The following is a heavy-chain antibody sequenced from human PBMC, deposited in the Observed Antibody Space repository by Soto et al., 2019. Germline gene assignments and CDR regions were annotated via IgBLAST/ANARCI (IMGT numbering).Heavy chain of an antibody. J-gene: IGHJ6*02. CDR2: IGRRGDI. Sequence: WGSLRLSCKASGFGFITYSMHLVRHSPWKGLEWVSSIGRRGDIYYADSVKGRFTISRDNAKNSVSLQMNSLRDEDTAVYYCAREETAWPLAYGLDVWGQGTTVTVSS. V-gene: IGHV3-21*01. CDR3: AREETAWPLAYGLDV. D-gene: IGHD2-21*02. CDR1: GFGFITYS.